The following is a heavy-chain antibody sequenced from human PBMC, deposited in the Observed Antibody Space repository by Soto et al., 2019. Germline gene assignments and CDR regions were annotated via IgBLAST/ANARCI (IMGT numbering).Heavy chain of an antibody. CDR2: ISYDGSNK. V-gene: IGHV3-30*18. J-gene: IGHJ6*02. CDR3: AKMYSSSWSTDSHYYYYGMDV. Sequence: QVQLVESGGGVVQPGRSLRLSCAASGFTFSSYGMHWVRQAPGKGLEWVAVISYDGSNKYYADSVKGRFTISRDNSKNTLYLQMNSLRAEDTAVYYCAKMYSSSWSTDSHYYYYGMDVWGQGTTVTVSS. CDR1: GFTFSSYG. D-gene: IGHD6-13*01.